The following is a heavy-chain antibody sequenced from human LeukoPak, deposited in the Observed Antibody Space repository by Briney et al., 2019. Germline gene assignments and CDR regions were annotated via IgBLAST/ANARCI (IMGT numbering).Heavy chain of an antibody. CDR2: ISSSVSTI. Sequence: GGSLRLSCAASGFTFSSCEMHWVRQAPGKGLEWVSYISSSVSTIYYADSVKGRFTISRDNAKNSLYLQMNSLRAEDTAVYYCARDLTGPSYYYDSSGYYWASDYWGQGTLVTVSS. CDR3: ARDLTGPSYYYDSSGYYWASDY. J-gene: IGHJ4*02. V-gene: IGHV3-48*03. CDR1: GFTFSSCE. D-gene: IGHD3-22*01.